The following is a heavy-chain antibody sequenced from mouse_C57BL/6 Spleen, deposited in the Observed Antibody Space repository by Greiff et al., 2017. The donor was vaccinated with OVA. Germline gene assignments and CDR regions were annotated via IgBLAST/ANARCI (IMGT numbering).Heavy chain of an antibody. CDR1: GFTFKDYY. Sequence: DVQLQQSGAELVRPGASVKLSCTASGFTFKDYYMHWVKQRPGQGLEWIGMIDPDGGTTEYAAKFQSKATMTEDTSSNTAYLQLSLLTSEDAAVYYGTSLYYYGSSPVVWGTGTTVTVSS. V-gene: IGHV14-1*01. D-gene: IGHD1-1*01. CDR2: IDPDGGTT. CDR3: TSLYYYGSSPVV. J-gene: IGHJ1*03.